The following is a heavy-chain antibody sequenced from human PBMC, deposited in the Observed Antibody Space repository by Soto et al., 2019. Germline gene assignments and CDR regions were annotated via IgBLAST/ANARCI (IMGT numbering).Heavy chain of an antibody. CDR3: ARGPMYDYGSGSWAIDY. CDR1: GYTFTSYG. V-gene: IGHV1-18*01. J-gene: IGHJ4*02. D-gene: IGHD3-10*01. CDR2: ISAYNGNT. Sequence: QVQLVQSGAEVKKPGASVKVSCKASGYTFTSYGISWVRQAPGQGLEWMGWISAYNGNTNYAQKLQGRVTMTTDTSSSTAYMGLRSLRSDDTAVYYCARGPMYDYGSGSWAIDYWGQGTLVTVSS.